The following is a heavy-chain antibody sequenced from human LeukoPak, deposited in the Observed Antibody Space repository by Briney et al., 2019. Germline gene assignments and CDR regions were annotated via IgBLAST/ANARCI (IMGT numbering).Heavy chain of an antibody. CDR3: ATRRIDFWSGYSLAFDY. V-gene: IGHV4-34*01. CDR2: INHSGST. J-gene: IGHJ4*02. D-gene: IGHD3-3*01. Sequence: SETLSLTCAVYGGSFSGYYWSWIRQPPGKGLEWIGEINHSGSTNYNPSLKSRVTISVDTSKNQFSLKLSSVTAADTAVYYCATRRIDFWSGYSLAFDYWGQGTLVTVSS. CDR1: GGSFSGYY.